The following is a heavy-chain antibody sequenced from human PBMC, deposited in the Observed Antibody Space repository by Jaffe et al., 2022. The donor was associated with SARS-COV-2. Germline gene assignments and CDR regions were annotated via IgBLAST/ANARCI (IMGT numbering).Heavy chain of an antibody. CDR1: GFTFSDYF. D-gene: IGHD5-12*01. CDR2: INPSGGGT. V-gene: IGHV1-46*01. J-gene: IGHJ6*02. Sequence: QVQLVQSGAEVKKPGASVKVSCKASGFTFSDYFIYWVRQAPGQGLEWMGIINPSGGGTSYAQKFQGRVTMTRDTSTSTIYMELSSLRSEDTAVYYCTRDKRFRVDGYNYDYYYYGMDVWGQGTTVTVSS. CDR3: TRDKRFRVDGYNYDYYYYGMDV.